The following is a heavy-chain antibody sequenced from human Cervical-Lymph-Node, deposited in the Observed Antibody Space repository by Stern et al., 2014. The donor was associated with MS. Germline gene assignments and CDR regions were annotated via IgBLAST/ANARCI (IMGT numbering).Heavy chain of an antibody. D-gene: IGHD2-15*01. CDR1: GYTFTSYG. CDR2: ISSYNGNT. Sequence: QVKLVQSGAEVKKPAASVKVSCKASGYTFTSYGISWVRQAPGQGLEWKGWISSYNGNTNYAQKLQGRVTMTADTSNSTAFIELKSLRSDDTAVYYCARSLLGSENAFDYWGQGTMVTVSS. J-gene: IGHJ3*01. V-gene: IGHV1-18*01. CDR3: ARSLLGSENAFDY.